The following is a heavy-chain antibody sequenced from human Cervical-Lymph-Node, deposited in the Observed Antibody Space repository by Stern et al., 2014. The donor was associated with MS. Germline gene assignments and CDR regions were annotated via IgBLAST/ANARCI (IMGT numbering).Heavy chain of an antibody. CDR3: AKGGGPYRSGGGYFDY. CDR2: ISGSGDIT. Sequence: VQLVQSGGGLVQPGGSLRLSCAASGFTFSSYGMSWVRQAPGKGLGWGSAISGSGDITDYADSVKGRFTISRDNSKNTLYLQMNSLRAEDTAVYYCAKGGGPYRSGGGYFDYWGQGTLVTVSS. V-gene: IGHV3-23*04. CDR1: GFTFSSYG. D-gene: IGHD3-16*01. J-gene: IGHJ4*02.